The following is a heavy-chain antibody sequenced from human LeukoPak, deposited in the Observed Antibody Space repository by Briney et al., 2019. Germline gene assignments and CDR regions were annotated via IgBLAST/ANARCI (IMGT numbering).Heavy chain of an antibody. CDR2: IHTSGST. Sequence: SETLSLTCTVSGGSISSGSYYWSWIRQPAGKGLEWIGRIHTSGSTNYNPSLKSRVTISVDTSKNQFSLKLSSVTAADTAVYYCARERWELLPGWFDPWGQGTLVTVSS. CDR3: ARERWELLPGWFDP. J-gene: IGHJ5*02. CDR1: GGSISSGSYY. V-gene: IGHV4-61*02. D-gene: IGHD1-26*01.